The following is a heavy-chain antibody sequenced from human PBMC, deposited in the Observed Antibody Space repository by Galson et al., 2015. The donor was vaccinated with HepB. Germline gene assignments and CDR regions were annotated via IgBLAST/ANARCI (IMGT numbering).Heavy chain of an antibody. V-gene: IGHV1-24*01. D-gene: IGHD2/OR15-2a*01. CDR1: RNIRSEMI. J-gene: IGHJ4*02. Sequence: SVKVSCKVSRNIRSEMIIHWVRQAPERGLEWLGGFNPEDAGSIYAQRFQGRFTMTEDTSTNTAYMELSRLRREDTAVYYCATDTGRLYFGDHRGGGAYRGQGTLVAVSS. CDR2: FNPEDAGS. CDR3: ATDTGRLYFGDHRGGGAY.